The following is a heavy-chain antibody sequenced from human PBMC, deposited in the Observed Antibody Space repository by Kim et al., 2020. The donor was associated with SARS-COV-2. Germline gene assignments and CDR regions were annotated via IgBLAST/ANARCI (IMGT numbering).Heavy chain of an antibody. V-gene: IGHV4-39*01. J-gene: IGHJ5*02. D-gene: IGHD3-10*01. CDR3: ARRQQVTLVRGPFDP. CDR1: GGSISSSSHY. CDR2: IYYTGST. Sequence: SQTLSLTCSVSGGSISSSSHYWGWFRQPPGGGLEWIATIYYTGSTYYNPSLKSRVTISIDTSRNQFFLKVNSVTAADTALYFCARRQQVTLVRGPFDPWGQGILVTVSS.